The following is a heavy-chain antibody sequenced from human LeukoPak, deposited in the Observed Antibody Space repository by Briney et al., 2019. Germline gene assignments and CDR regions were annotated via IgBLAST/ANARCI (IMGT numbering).Heavy chain of an antibody. J-gene: IGHJ4*02. D-gene: IGHD3-3*01. CDR3: ARAYYDFWSGYRESDY. CDR1: GFTFSSYS. CDR2: ISNSGSTI. Sequence: GGSLRLSCAASGFTFSSYSMNWVRQAPGKGLEWVSYISNSGSTIYYADSVKGRFTISRDDAKNSLYLQMNSLRAEDTAVYYCARAYYDFWSGYRESDYWGQGTLVTVSS. V-gene: IGHV3-48*01.